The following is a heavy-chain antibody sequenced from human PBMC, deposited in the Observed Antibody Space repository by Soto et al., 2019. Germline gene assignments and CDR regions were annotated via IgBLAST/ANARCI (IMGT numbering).Heavy chain of an antibody. D-gene: IGHD5-12*01. CDR2: IYPGDSDT. J-gene: IGHJ4*02. CDR1: GYTFSTYW. Sequence: GESLKISCKGSGYTFSTYWIAWVRQMPGKGLEWMGIIYPGDSDTKYSPAFQGQVTISADKSISTAYLQWSSLKASDTAMYYCARRGYSGYDLDPEFDYWGQGTLVTVSS. V-gene: IGHV5-51*01. CDR3: ARRGYSGYDLDPEFDY.